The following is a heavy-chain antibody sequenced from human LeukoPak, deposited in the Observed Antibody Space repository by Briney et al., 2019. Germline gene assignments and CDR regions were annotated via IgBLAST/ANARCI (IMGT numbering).Heavy chain of an antibody. J-gene: IGHJ4*02. V-gene: IGHV1-2*02. CDR2: LNPNSGDT. Sequence: ASVKVSCKASGYTFTAYYIHWVRQAPGQGLEWLGWLNPNSGDTNYAQKFQGRVTMTRDTSISTAYMELSRLTSDDTAVYYCARHPYSGSYHFDYWGQGTLVTVSS. CDR1: GYTFTAYY. CDR3: ARHPYSGSYHFDY. D-gene: IGHD1-26*01.